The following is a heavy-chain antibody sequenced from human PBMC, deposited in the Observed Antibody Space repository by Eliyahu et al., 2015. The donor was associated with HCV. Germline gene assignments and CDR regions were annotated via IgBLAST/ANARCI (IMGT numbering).Heavy chain of an antibody. CDR2: IFWNDDK. J-gene: IGHJ4*02. CDR3: AKIRFDSSFYFDY. CDR1: GFSLSTSGLG. D-gene: IGHD3-3*01. Sequence: QITLKESGPTLVKPTQTLTLTCTFXGFSLSTSGLGVGWIRQPPGEALEWLAIIFWNDDKRYSPSLKSRLTVTKDTSKNQVFLTMTNVDTVDTGSYFCAKIRFDSSFYFDYWGQGTLVTVSS. V-gene: IGHV2-5*04.